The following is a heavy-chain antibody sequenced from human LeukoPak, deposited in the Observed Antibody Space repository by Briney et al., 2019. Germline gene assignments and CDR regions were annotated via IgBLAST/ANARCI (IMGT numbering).Heavy chain of an antibody. CDR2: IYYSGSI. CDR1: GDSITNHY. D-gene: IGHD6-13*01. J-gene: IGHJ3*02. Sequence: TSETLSLTCIVSGDSITNHYWSLIRRPPGKGLEWIGYIYYSGSINYNPSLKSRVTISVDTSRNQFSMKLKYVTAADTAVYYCAREGIAAHAFDIWGQGTMVTVSS. V-gene: IGHV4-59*11. CDR3: AREGIAAHAFDI.